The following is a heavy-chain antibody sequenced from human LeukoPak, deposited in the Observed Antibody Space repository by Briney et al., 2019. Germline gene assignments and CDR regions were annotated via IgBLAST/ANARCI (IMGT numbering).Heavy chain of an antibody. D-gene: IGHD1-26*01. CDR3: ASAPRAWELTLFPPDY. CDR1: GFTFSNYD. V-gene: IGHV3-30*02. J-gene: IGHJ4*02. CDR2: MRNDRSQI. Sequence: GGSLRLSCVASGFTFSNYDMHWVRQAPGKGLEWVASMRNDRSQIYHADSVKGRFTISRDNAKNSLYLQMNSLRAEDTAVYYCASAPRAWELTLFPPDYWGQGTLVTVSS.